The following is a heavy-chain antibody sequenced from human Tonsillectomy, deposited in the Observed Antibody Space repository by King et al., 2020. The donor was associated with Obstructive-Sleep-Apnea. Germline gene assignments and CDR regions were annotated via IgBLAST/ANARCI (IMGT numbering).Heavy chain of an antibody. CDR1: GFTFNNAW. CDR2: IKSKADGGTT. Sequence: VQLVESGGGLVKPGGSLRLSCAASGFTFNNAWMNWVRQAPGKGLEWVGRIKSKADGGTTENAAPVKGRFTISRDDRKNTLFLQMNSLKTEDTAVYYCTRGSNSYDSSDFDYLGQGTLVTVSS. CDR3: TRGSNSYDSSDFDY. V-gene: IGHV3-15*01. D-gene: IGHD3-22*01. J-gene: IGHJ4*02.